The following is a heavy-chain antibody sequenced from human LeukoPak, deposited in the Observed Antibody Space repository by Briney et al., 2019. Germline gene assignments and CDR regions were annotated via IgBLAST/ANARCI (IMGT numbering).Heavy chain of an antibody. J-gene: IGHJ5*02. CDR2: INHSGHT. CDR1: VGSFSNYH. CDR3: ARVDIVVVVAANTGYNWFDP. Sequence: SETLSLTCAVYVGSFSNYHWSWIRQPPGKGLEWIGEINHSGHTKYSPSLKSRVTISVDTSKNQFSLKLSSVTAADTAVYYYARVDIVVVVAANTGYNWFDPWGQGTLVTVSS. V-gene: IGHV4-34*01. D-gene: IGHD2-15*01.